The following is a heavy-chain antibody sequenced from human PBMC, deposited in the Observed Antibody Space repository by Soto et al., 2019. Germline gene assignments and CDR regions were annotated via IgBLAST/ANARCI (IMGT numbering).Heavy chain of an antibody. D-gene: IGHD3-3*01. V-gene: IGHV6-1*01. CDR1: GDSVSSNSGA. CDR3: ARHNPASTVFGIVISLRY. Sequence: SQTLSLTCAISGDSVSSNSGAWNWIRQSPSKGLEWLGRTYYRSKWYNDYAVSVKSRISINPDTSKNEFSLQLNSVNPEDTAVYYCARHNPASTVFGIVISLRYWGHGTLVTVSS. CDR2: TYYRSKWYN. J-gene: IGHJ4*01.